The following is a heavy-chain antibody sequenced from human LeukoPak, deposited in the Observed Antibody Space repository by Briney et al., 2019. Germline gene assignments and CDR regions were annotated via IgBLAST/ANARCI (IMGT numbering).Heavy chain of an antibody. J-gene: IGHJ4*02. CDR1: GFTFSSYS. Sequence: GGSLRLSCAASGFTFSSYSMNWVRQAPGKGLEWVSYISSSSSTIYYADSVKGRFTISRDNSKNTLYLQMNSLRAGDTAVYYCAKDPYYDFWSGSPYYFDYWGQGTLVTVSS. CDR3: AKDPYYDFWSGSPYYFDY. CDR2: ISSSSSTI. D-gene: IGHD3-3*01. V-gene: IGHV3-48*01.